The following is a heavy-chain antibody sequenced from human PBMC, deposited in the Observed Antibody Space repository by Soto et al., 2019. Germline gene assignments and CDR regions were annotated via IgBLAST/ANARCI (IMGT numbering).Heavy chain of an antibody. V-gene: IGHV3-48*03. CDR3: ARDLSSGWYYYGMDV. Sequence: PGGSLRLSCAASGFTFSSYEMNWVGQAPGKGLEWVSYISSSGSTIYYADSVQGRFTISRDNAKNSLYLQMNSLRAEDTAVYYCARDLSSGWYYYGMDVWGQGTTVTVSS. CDR2: ISSSGSTI. J-gene: IGHJ6*02. D-gene: IGHD6-19*01. CDR1: GFTFSSYE.